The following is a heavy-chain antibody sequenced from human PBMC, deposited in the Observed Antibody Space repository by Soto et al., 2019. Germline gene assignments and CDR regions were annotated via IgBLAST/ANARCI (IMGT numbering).Heavy chain of an antibody. CDR2: INHSGST. D-gene: IGHD6-19*01. CDR3: ARGRQQWLVQGGWFDP. CDR1: GWSFSGYY. J-gene: IGHJ5*02. V-gene: IGHV4-34*01. Sequence: PSETLSLTCAVYGWSFSGYYWSWIRQPPGKGLEWIGEINHSGSTNYNPSLKSRVTISVDTSKNQFSLKLSSVTAADTAVYYCARGRQQWLVQGGWFDPCGQGTLVTVSS.